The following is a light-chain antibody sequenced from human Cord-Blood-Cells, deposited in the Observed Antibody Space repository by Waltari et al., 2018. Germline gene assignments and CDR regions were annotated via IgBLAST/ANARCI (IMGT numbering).Light chain of an antibody. CDR1: QDISNY. Sequence: DIQMTQSPSSLSASVGDRVTITCQASQDISNYLKWYQQKPGKAPKLLIYHASNLETGVPSRFSGSGSGTDFTFTISSLQPEDIATYYCQQYDNLPLTFGGGTKVEIK. CDR2: HAS. J-gene: IGKJ4*01. CDR3: QQYDNLPLT. V-gene: IGKV1-33*01.